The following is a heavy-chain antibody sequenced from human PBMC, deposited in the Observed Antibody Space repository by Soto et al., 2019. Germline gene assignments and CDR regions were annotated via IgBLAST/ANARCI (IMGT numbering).Heavy chain of an antibody. CDR2: IYYSGST. CDR1: GGSISSYY. Sequence: PSETLSLTCTVSGGSISSYYWSWIRQPPGKGLEWIGYIYYSGSTNYNPSLKSRVTISVDTSKNQFSLKLSSVTAADTAEYYCARIGDYYGSGSYYNDWFDPWGQGTLVTVSS. V-gene: IGHV4-59*01. J-gene: IGHJ5*02. D-gene: IGHD3-10*01. CDR3: ARIGDYYGSGSYYNDWFDP.